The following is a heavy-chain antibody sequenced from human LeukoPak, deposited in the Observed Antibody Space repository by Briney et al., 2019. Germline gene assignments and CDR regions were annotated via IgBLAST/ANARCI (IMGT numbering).Heavy chain of an antibody. CDR1: GGTFSSYA. CDR3: ARAGWSGGAFDI. J-gene: IGHJ3*02. CDR2: IIPIFGTA. D-gene: IGHD3-3*01. V-gene: IGHV1-69*05. Sequence: ASVKVSCKASGGTFSSYAISGLRQAPGQGLDWMGLIIPIFGTANYAQKFQGRVTITTDESTSTAYMELRSLRSEDTAVYYCARAGWSGGAFDIWGQGTMVTVSS.